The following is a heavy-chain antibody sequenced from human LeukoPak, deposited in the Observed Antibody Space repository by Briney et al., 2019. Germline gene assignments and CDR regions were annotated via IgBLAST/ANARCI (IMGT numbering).Heavy chain of an antibody. CDR3: AGGPMVRGVIKIFKYYFDY. V-gene: IGHV4-34*01. CDR2: IDHSGGT. CDR1: GGSFSDYY. J-gene: IGHJ4*02. Sequence: KASETLSLTCAVYGGSFSDYYWTWIRQPPGKGLEWIGEIDHSGGTTYNPSLKSRVTISVDTSKNQFSLKLSSVTAADTAVYYCAGGPMVRGVIKIFKYYFDYWGQGTLVTVSS. D-gene: IGHD3-10*01.